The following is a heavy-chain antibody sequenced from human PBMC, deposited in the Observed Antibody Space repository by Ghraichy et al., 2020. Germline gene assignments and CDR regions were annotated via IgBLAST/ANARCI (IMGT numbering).Heavy chain of an antibody. CDR3: ARARQQLVGRGGRWFDP. D-gene: IGHD6-6*01. CDR2: INHSGST. CDR1: GGSFSGYY. J-gene: IGHJ5*02. V-gene: IGHV4-34*01. Sequence: SETLSLTCAVYGGSFSGYYWSWIRQPPGKGLEWIGEINHSGSTNYNPSLKSRVTISVDTSKNQFSLKLSSVTAADTAVYYCARARQQLVGRGGRWFDPWGQGTLVTVSS.